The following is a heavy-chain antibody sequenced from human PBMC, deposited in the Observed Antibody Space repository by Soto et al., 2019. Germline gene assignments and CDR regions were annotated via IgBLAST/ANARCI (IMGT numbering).Heavy chain of an antibody. V-gene: IGHV1-18*01. J-gene: IGHJ6*02. CDR1: GYTFTRSG. Sequence: QVQLVQSGAEVKKPGASVKVSCKASGYTFTRSGISWVRQAPGQGLEWMGWISTYNGDTNYAQTFQDRVTMSTDTSTGTAEMELRSLRCGVTAVDYCAREGVAPYYFSGMDVWGQGTPVSVSS. CDR2: ISTYNGDT. CDR3: AREGVAPYYFSGMDV. D-gene: IGHD5-12*01.